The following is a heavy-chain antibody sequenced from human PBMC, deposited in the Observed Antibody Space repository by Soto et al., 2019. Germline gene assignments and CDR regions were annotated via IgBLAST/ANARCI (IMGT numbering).Heavy chain of an antibody. J-gene: IGHJ3*02. CDR1: GFTFSSYG. V-gene: IGHV3-30*18. CDR2: ISYDGSNK. Sequence: QVQLVESGGGVVQPGRSLRLSCAASGFTFSSYGMHWVRQAPGKGLEWVAVISYDGSNKYYANSVKGRFTISRDNSKNTLYLQMNSLRAEDTAVYYCAKDMGGSYLNRDAFDIWGQGTMVTVSS. CDR3: AKDMGGSYLNRDAFDI. D-gene: IGHD1-26*01.